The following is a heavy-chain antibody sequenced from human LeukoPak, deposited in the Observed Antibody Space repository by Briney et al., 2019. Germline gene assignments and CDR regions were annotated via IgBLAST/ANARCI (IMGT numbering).Heavy chain of an antibody. Sequence: PGGSLRLSCAASGFIFSSYAMHWVRQAPGKGLEWVAVISYDGSNKYYADSVKGRFTISRDNPKNTLSLQMNSLRAEDTAVYYCATIESYTQAVGCWGQGTLVTVSS. CDR3: ATIESYTQAVGC. J-gene: IGHJ4*02. D-gene: IGHD3-16*01. V-gene: IGHV3-30*14. CDR2: ISYDGSNK. CDR1: GFIFSSYA.